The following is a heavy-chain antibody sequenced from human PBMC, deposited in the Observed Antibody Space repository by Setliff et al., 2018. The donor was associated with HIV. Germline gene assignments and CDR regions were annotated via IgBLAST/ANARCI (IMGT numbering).Heavy chain of an antibody. CDR1: GAPISSGT. J-gene: IGHJ4*02. CDR2: IYNTETT. Sequence: SETLSLTCIVSGAPISSGTWSWIRQPPGKGLQWIGFIYNTETTNYNPSLKSRVTISVDTSKSQFSLNLSSVTAADTAVYYCARWGDGYNSYDSWGQGTLVTVSS. D-gene: IGHD5-12*01. CDR3: ARWGDGYNSYDS. V-gene: IGHV4-59*01.